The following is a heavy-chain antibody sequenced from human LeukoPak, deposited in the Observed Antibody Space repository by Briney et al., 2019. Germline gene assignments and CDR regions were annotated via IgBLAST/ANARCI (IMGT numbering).Heavy chain of an antibody. CDR1: GFTFSSYW. J-gene: IGHJ3*02. Sequence: GGSLTLSCAASGFTFSSYWMRWVRQAPGGGGEGVANINQDGSEKYYVDSVKGRFTISRDNAKNSLYLQMNSLRAEDTAVYYCARGLFDLPRITMIVVVTPDAFDIWGQGTMVTVSS. CDR2: INQDGSEK. CDR3: ARGLFDLPRITMIVVVTPDAFDI. V-gene: IGHV3-7*01. D-gene: IGHD3-22*01.